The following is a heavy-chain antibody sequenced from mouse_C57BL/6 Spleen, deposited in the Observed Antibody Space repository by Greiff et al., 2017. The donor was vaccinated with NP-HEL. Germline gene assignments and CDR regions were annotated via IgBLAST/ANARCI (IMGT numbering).Heavy chain of an antibody. V-gene: IGHV1-54*01. J-gene: IGHJ3*01. CDR3: AREGGNYGRFAY. CDR1: GYAFTNYL. Sequence: LVESGAELVRPGTSVKVSCKASGYAFTNYLIEWVKQRPGQGLEWIGVINPGSGGTNYNEKFKGKATLTADKSSSTAYMQLSSLTSEDSAVYFCAREGGNYGRFAYWGQGTLVTVSA. D-gene: IGHD2-1*01. CDR2: INPGSGGT.